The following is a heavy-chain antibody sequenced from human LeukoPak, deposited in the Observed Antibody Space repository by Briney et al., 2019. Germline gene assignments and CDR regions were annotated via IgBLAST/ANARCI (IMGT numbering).Heavy chain of an antibody. CDR1: GFTFSSYS. Sequence: PGGSLRLSCAASGFTFSSYSMNWVRQAPGKGLEWVSSISSSSSYIYYADSVKGRFTISRDNAKNSLYLQMNSLRAEDTAVYYCARDGNEIVLMVYAPGAPNDLWGRGTLVTVSS. J-gene: IGHJ2*01. D-gene: IGHD2-8*01. CDR3: ARDGNEIVLMVYAPGAPNDL. CDR2: ISSSSSYI. V-gene: IGHV3-21*01.